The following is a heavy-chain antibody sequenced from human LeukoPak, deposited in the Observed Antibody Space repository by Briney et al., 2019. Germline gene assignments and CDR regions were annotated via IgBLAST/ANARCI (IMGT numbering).Heavy chain of an antibody. CDR3: AKAGTAAAGYFDY. CDR2: ISYDGSNK. V-gene: IGHV3-30*18. J-gene: IGHJ4*02. D-gene: IGHD6-13*01. CDR1: GFTFSSYG. Sequence: GGSLRLSCAASGFTFSSYGMHWVRQAPGKGLEWVAVISYDGSNKYYADSVKGRFTISRDNSKNTLYLQMNSLRAEDTAVYYCAKAGTAAAGYFDYWGQGTLVTVFS.